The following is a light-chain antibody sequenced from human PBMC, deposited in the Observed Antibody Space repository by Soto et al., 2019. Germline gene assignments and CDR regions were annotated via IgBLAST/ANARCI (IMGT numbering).Light chain of an antibody. CDR1: QSVSSS. Sequence: EIVMTQSPATLSVSPGERATLSCRASQSVSSSLAWYQHKPGQAPRLLIYGASTRATGIPARFSGSGSGTEFTLTISSLQSEDLAVYYCQQYKNWLTWTFGQGTKVGI. CDR3: QQYKNWLTWT. V-gene: IGKV3-15*01. CDR2: GAS. J-gene: IGKJ1*01.